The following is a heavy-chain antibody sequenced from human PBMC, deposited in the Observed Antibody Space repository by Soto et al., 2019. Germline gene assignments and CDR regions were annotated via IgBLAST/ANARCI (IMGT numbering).Heavy chain of an antibody. CDR3: ASGGDSSNWFDP. J-gene: IGHJ5*02. V-gene: IGHV1-69*13. CDR1: GGTFSSYA. CDR2: IIPIFGTA. D-gene: IGHD2-21*02. Sequence: SVKVSCKASGGTFSSYAISWVRQAPGQGLEWMGGIIPIFGTANYAQRFQGRVTITADESTSTAYMELSSLRSEDTAVYYCASGGDSSNWFDPWGQGTLVTVSS.